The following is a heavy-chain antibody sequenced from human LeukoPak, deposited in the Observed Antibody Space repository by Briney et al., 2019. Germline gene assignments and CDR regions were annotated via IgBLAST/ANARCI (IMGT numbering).Heavy chain of an antibody. CDR2: NKSGGVRT. V-gene: IGHV3-48*03. CDR3: VKEFIPETSGYDAFHI. Sequence: GGAVRLSCAGSGFSFSAYEMDGVRQAPGKGREGVANNKSGGVRTLYPDGVRGRFTISRDQAKNSLYLQMNSLTTEDTGLYYCVKEFIPETSGYDAFHIWGPGTMVTVSS. D-gene: IGHD3-22*01. CDR1: GFSFSAYE. J-gene: IGHJ3*02.